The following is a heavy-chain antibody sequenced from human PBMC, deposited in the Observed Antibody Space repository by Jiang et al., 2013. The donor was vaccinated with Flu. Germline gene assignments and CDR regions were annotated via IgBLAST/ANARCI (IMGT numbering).Heavy chain of an antibody. V-gene: IGHV4-38-2*02. D-gene: IGHD5-18*01. CDR3: AREGQHSYGYDY. CDR1: GYSISSGYY. CDR2: LSYGST. Sequence: LLKPSETLSLTCAVSGYSISSGYYWGWIRQPQEGAGVDWEYLSYGSTYYNPSLKSRVTISVDTSKNQFSLKLSSVTAADTAVYYCAREGQHSYGYDYWGQGTLVTVSS. J-gene: IGHJ4*02.